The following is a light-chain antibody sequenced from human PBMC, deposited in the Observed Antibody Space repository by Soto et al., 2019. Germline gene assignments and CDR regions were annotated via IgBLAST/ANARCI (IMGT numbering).Light chain of an antibody. CDR2: LTS. J-gene: IGKJ1*01. V-gene: IGKV3-11*01. CDR3: QHRSDWPRGT. CDR1: QAVNTR. Sequence: ESVLTQCAGTLSAFRGERFTLSCRASQAVNTRLAWYQHKPGQAPRLLIYLTSNRAAGVPSRFSAWGSETDFTLTISDVQPEDFAVYYCQHRSDWPRGTFGQGTKV.